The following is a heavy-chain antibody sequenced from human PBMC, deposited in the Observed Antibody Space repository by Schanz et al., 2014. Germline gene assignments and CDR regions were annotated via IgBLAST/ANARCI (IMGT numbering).Heavy chain of an antibody. CDR1: GFTVSSNY. V-gene: IGHV3-53*01. J-gene: IGHJ4*02. Sequence: EVQLVESGGGLIQPGGSLRLSCAVSGFTVSSNYMSWVRQAPGKGLEWVSGISDRGDGTNYGDSVRGRFTISRDNAKNSLYLQMNSLRAEDTAVYYCAREGEWGYDPPRHWGQGTLVTVSS. CDR2: SDRGDGT. D-gene: IGHD5-12*01. CDR3: AREGEWGYDPPRH.